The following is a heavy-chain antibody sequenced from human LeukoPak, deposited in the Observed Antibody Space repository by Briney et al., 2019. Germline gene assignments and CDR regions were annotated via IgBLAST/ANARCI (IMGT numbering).Heavy chain of an antibody. CDR1: GFTFSSYA. D-gene: IGHD5-18*01. J-gene: IGHJ2*01. CDR2: ISSNGGST. V-gene: IGHV3-64*01. Sequence: PGGSLRLSCAASGFTFSSYAMHWVRQAPGKGLEYVSAISSNGGSTYYANSVKGRFTISRDNSKNTLYLQMGSLRAEDMAVYYCARAAPPAAMAYWYFDLWGRGTLVTVSS. CDR3: ARAAPPAAMAYWYFDL.